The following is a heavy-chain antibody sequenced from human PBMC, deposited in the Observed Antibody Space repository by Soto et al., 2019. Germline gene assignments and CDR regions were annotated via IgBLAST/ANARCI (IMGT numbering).Heavy chain of an antibody. Sequence: QAQLQESGPGLVRPSQTLSLSCSVSGASVTSGDYYWNWIRQTPGTGLEWLGYMHDSGTTSYNPSIKSRVTMSRDTSKNQFSLELTSVSAADTAVYFCARGGLYDLWSGLFDWGQGIRVTVSS. D-gene: IGHD3-3*01. CDR1: GASVTSGDYY. J-gene: IGHJ4*02. CDR2: MHDSGTT. CDR3: ARGGLYDLWSGLFD. V-gene: IGHV4-30-4*01.